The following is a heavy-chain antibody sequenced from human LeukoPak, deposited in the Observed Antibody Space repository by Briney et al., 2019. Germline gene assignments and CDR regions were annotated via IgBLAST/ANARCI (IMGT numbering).Heavy chain of an antibody. CDR1: GFTVSSNY. V-gene: IGHV3-53*01. CDR3: ARENVGIAVAGPFDY. J-gene: IGHJ4*02. CDR2: IYSGGST. D-gene: IGHD6-19*01. Sequence: GGSLRLSCAASGFTVSSNYMSWVRRAPGKGLEWVSVIYSGGSTYYADSVKGQFTISRDNSKNTLYLQMNSLRAEDTAVYYCARENVGIAVAGPFDYWGQGTLVTVSS.